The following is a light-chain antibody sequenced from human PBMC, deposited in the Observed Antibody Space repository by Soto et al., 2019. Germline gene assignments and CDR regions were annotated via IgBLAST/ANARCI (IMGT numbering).Light chain of an antibody. CDR3: QQHRSSPWT. J-gene: IGKJ1*01. Sequence: EVELRRYPRKLSLSSGERATLSCRASQSVSGSYLAWYQQKPGQAPRLLIYGASSRATGIPDRFSGSGSGTDFTLTISRLEFEYFAVYYCQQHRSSPWTFGQGPNVAIK. V-gene: IGKV3-20*01. CDR2: GAS. CDR1: QSVSGSY.